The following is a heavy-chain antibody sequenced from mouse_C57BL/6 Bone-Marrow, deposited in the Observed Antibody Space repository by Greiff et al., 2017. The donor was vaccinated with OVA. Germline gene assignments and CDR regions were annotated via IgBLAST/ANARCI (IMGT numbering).Heavy chain of an antibody. CDR3: TATTTVKGYYFDY. D-gene: IGHD1-1*01. CDR1: GFTFSNYW. CDR2: IRLKSDNYAT. Sequence: EVQRVESGGGLVQPGGSMKLSCVASGFTFSNYWMNWVRQSPEKGLEWVAQIRLKSDNYATHYAESVKGRFTISRDDSKSSVYLQMNNLRAEDTGIYYCTATTTVKGYYFDYWGQGTTLTVSS. V-gene: IGHV6-3*01. J-gene: IGHJ2*01.